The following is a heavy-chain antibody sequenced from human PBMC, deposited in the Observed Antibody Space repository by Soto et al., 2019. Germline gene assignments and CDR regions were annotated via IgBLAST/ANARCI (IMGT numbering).Heavy chain of an antibody. Sequence: WGSLRLSCAASGFTFSSYWMSWVRQAPGKGLEWVANIKQDGSEKYYVDSVKGRFTISRDNAKNSLYLQMNSLRAEDTAVYYCAREGDFWSGPPLRDAFDIWGQGTMVTVSS. CDR2: IKQDGSEK. CDR3: AREGDFWSGPPLRDAFDI. D-gene: IGHD3-3*01. V-gene: IGHV3-7*01. J-gene: IGHJ3*02. CDR1: GFTFSSYW.